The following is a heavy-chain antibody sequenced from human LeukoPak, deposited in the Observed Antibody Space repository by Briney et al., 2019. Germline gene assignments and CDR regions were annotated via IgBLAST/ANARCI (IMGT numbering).Heavy chain of an antibody. CDR3: ARDRDYSGSGSPDS. J-gene: IGHJ4*02. D-gene: IGHD3-10*01. CDR1: GFTISNNY. CDR2: VYDGGIT. Sequence: GGSLRLSCAASGFTISNNYMNWVRPAPGKGPEWVSVVYDGGITYYADSVKGRFTISRDDSKNTLHLQMNSLRVDDTAVYYRARDRDYSGSGSPDSWGQGTLVTVSS. V-gene: IGHV3-66*01.